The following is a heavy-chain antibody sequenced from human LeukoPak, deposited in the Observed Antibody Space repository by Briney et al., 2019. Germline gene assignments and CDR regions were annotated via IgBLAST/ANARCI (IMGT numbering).Heavy chain of an antibody. CDR3: ARGPPIVVVTASRYWYFDL. CDR1: GFTFSSSW. V-gene: IGHV3-74*01. J-gene: IGHJ2*01. D-gene: IGHD2-21*02. Sequence: PGGSLRLSCAASGFTFSSSWMHWVRQAPEKGLVWVSRTNSDGSSTSYADSVKGRFTISRDNAKNSLYLQMNSLRDEDTAVYYCARGPPIVVVTASRYWYFDLWGRGTLVTVSS. CDR2: TNSDGSST.